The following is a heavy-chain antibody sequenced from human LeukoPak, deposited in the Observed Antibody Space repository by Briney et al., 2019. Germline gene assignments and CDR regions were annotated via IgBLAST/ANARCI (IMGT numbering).Heavy chain of an antibody. CDR3: ARFGLNYYGSGSYYFFDY. CDR1: GFSISSYY. D-gene: IGHD3-10*01. Sequence: PSESLSLTCTVSGFSISSYYWSWIRQPPGKGLEWIGYISYSGSTNYNPSLKSRVTISVDTSKNQFSLKLSSVTAADTAVYYCARFGLNYYGSGSYYFFDYWGQGTLVTVSS. J-gene: IGHJ4*02. V-gene: IGHV4-59*08. CDR2: ISYSGST.